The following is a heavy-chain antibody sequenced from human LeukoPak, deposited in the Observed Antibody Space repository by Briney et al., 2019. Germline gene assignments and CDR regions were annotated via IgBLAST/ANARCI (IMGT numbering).Heavy chain of an antibody. CDR1: GFTFSSYN. CDR2: ITSSSSYI. J-gene: IGHJ4*02. Sequence: GGSLRLSCAASGFTFSSYNMNWVRQAPGKGLEWVSSITSSSSYIYYADSVKGRFTISRDNAKNSLYLQMNSLRAEDTAVYYCAKDRAPYYDILTGYFDYWGQGTLVTVSS. V-gene: IGHV3-21*01. CDR3: AKDRAPYYDILTGYFDY. D-gene: IGHD3-9*01.